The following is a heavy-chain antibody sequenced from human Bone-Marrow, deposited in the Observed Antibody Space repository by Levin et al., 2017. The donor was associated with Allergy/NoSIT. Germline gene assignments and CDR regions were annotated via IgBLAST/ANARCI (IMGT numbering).Heavy chain of an antibody. Sequence: GESLKISCAASGFTFSSYAMHWVRQAPGKGLEWVAVISYDGSNKYYADSVKGRFTISRDNSKNTLYLQMNSLRAEDTAVYYCARGGIGGWFDPWGQGTLVTVSS. CDR3: ARGGIGGWFDP. CDR2: ISYDGSNK. J-gene: IGHJ5*02. D-gene: IGHD3-16*01. CDR1: GFTFSSYA. V-gene: IGHV3-30-3*01.